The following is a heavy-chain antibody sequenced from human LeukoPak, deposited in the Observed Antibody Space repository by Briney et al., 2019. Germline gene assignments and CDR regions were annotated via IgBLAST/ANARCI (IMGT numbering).Heavy chain of an antibody. Sequence: GGSLRLSCAASAFTFSTYAMSWVRQAPGMGLEWVSGISGSGAGTYYADSVRGRFTISRDNSKNTLYLQMNSLRAEDTAVYYCPNLYSSNYWGQGTLVTVSS. J-gene: IGHJ4*02. D-gene: IGHD6-13*01. CDR3: PNLYSSNY. CDR2: ISGSGAGT. V-gene: IGHV3-23*01. CDR1: AFTFSTYA.